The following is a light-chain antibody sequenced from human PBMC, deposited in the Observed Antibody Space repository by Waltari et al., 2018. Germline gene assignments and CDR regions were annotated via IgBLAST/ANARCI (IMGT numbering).Light chain of an antibody. CDR1: QSVSSSY. CDR3: LQHSSYPYT. Sequence: EIVLTQSPGTLSLSPGERATLSCRASQSVSSSYLAWYQQKPGQSPRLLIYGTSTRATGIPDRFSGSGSGTDFTLTITSLQPEDSATYYCLQHSSYPYTFGQGTKLEI. J-gene: IGKJ2*01. V-gene: IGKV3-20*01. CDR2: GTS.